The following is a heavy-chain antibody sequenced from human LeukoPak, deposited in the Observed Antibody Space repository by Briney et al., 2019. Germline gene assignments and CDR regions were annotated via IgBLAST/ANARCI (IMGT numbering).Heavy chain of an antibody. CDR3: ARRGRWLQNFDY. V-gene: IGHV4-34*01. D-gene: IGHD5-24*01. CDR1: GGSFSGYY. Sequence: PSETLSLTCAVYGGSFSGYYWSWIRQPPGKGLEWIGEINHSGSTNYNPSLKSRVTISVDTCKNQFSLKLSSVTAADTAVYYCARRGRWLQNFDYWGQGTLVTVSS. J-gene: IGHJ4*02. CDR2: INHSGST.